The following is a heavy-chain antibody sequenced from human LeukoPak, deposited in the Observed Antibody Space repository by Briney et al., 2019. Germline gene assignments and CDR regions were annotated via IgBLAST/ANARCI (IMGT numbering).Heavy chain of an antibody. D-gene: IGHD5-18*01. J-gene: IGHJ4*02. CDR2: ISGSGGST. V-gene: IGHV3-23*01. CDR1: GFTFSSYA. CDR3: AKDSWLIQLWLEY. Sequence: PGGSLRLSCAASGFTFSSYAMSCVRQAPGKGLEWVSAISGSGGSTYYADSVKGRFTISRDNSKNTLYLQMNSLRAEDTAVYYCAKDSWLIQLWLEYWGQGTLVTVSS.